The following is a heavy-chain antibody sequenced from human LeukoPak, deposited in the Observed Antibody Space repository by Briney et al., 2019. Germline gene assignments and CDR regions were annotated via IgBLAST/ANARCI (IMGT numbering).Heavy chain of an antibody. CDR3: ARDGRHCSTTSCYFDY. Sequence: SETLSLTCTVSGGSISSYYWSWIRQPAGKGLEWIARIYTSGTTNYNPSLKSRVTMSVDTSKNQFFLKLRSVTAADTAVYYCARDGRHCSTTSCYFDYWGQGTLVTVSS. J-gene: IGHJ4*02. V-gene: IGHV4-4*07. CDR1: GGSISSYY. D-gene: IGHD2-2*01. CDR2: IYTSGTT.